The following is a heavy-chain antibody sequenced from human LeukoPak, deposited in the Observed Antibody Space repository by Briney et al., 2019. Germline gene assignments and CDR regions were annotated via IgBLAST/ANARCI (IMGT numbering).Heavy chain of an antibody. D-gene: IGHD6-19*01. CDR1: GGSFSGYY. V-gene: IGHV4-34*01. J-gene: IGHJ5*02. Sequence: SEPLSLTCAVYGGSFSGYYWSWIRQPPGKGLEWIGEINHSGSTNYNPSLKSRVTISVDTSKNQFSLKLSSVTAADTAVYYCAREQWLVRGWFVPWGQGTLVTVSS. CDR3: AREQWLVRGWFVP. CDR2: INHSGST.